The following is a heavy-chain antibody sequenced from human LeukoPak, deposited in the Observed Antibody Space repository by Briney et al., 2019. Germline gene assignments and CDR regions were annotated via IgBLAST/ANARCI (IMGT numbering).Heavy chain of an antibody. D-gene: IGHD4-17*01. Sequence: SVKVSCKASGGTFSSYAISWVRQAPGQGLEWMGGIIPIFGTANYAQKFQGRVTITTDESTSTAYMELSSLRSEDTAVYYCARVAAYGSYYYYYMDVWGKGTTVTVSS. CDR2: IIPIFGTA. CDR3: ARVAAYGSYYYYYMDV. V-gene: IGHV1-69*05. J-gene: IGHJ6*03. CDR1: GGTFSSYA.